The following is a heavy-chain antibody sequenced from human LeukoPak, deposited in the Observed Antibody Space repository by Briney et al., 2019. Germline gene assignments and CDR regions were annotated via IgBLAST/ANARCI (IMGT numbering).Heavy chain of an antibody. Sequence: ASVKVSCKASGYTFTSYGISWVRQAPGQGLEWMGWISAYNGNTNYAQKLQGRVTMTADTSTSTAYMELRSLRSDDTAVYYCARAQDYYDSSGLDYWGQGTLVTVSS. D-gene: IGHD3-22*01. CDR2: ISAYNGNT. CDR1: GYTFTSYG. CDR3: ARAQDYYDSSGLDY. J-gene: IGHJ4*02. V-gene: IGHV1-18*01.